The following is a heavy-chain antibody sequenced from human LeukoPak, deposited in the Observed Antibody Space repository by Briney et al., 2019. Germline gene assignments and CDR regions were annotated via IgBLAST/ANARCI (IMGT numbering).Heavy chain of an antibody. CDR3: AGHYDFWSGYYNY. D-gene: IGHD3-3*01. J-gene: IGHJ4*02. Sequence: SETLSLTCTVSGGSISSHYWSWIRQPPGKGLEWIGYIYYSGSTNYNPSLKSRVTISVDTSKNQFSLKLSSVTAADTAVYCCAGHYDFWSGYYNYWGQGTLVTVSS. CDR2: IYYSGST. CDR1: GGSISSHY. V-gene: IGHV4-59*11.